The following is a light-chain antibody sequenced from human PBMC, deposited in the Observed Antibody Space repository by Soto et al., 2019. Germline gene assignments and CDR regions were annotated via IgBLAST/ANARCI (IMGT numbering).Light chain of an antibody. Sequence: DIVMTQSPDSLAVSLGERATINCKSSQSVLYSSNNKNHLGWYQQKPGQPPKLLIYWASTRESGVPDRFSGSGSGTDFTLTISSLQAEDVAVYYCKQYYSSPWTFGQGTKVEIK. CDR1: QSVLYSSNNKNH. CDR3: KQYYSSPWT. V-gene: IGKV4-1*01. CDR2: WAS. J-gene: IGKJ1*01.